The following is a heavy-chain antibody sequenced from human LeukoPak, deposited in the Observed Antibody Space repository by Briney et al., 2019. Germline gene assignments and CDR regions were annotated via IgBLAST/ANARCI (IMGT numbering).Heavy chain of an antibody. J-gene: IGHJ4*02. D-gene: IGHD6-13*01. CDR1: GFTFSSYA. CDR2: ISGSGGST. Sequence: GGSLRLSCAASGFTFSSYAMSWVRQAPGKGLEWVSAISGSGGSTYYADSVKGRFTISRDNSKNTLSLQMNSLRVEDTAVYFCAKDRSDSSRWYAGSHWGQGTLVTVSS. V-gene: IGHV3-23*01. CDR3: AKDRSDSSRWYAGSH.